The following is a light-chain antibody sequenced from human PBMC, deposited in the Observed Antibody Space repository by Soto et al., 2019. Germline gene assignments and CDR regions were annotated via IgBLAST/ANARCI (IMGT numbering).Light chain of an antibody. Sequence: AIRMTQSPSSLSASTGDRVTITCRASQGISSYLAWYQQKPGKAPKLLIYAASTLQSVVPSRFSGSGSGTDFTLTISCLQSEDFANYYCQQYYSYPLTFGGGTKVEIK. J-gene: IGKJ4*01. V-gene: IGKV1-8*01. CDR3: QQYYSYPLT. CDR2: AAS. CDR1: QGISSY.